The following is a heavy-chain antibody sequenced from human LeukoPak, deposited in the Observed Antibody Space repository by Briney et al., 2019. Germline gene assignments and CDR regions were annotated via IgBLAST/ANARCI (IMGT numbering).Heavy chain of an antibody. D-gene: IGHD3-22*01. CDR1: GFTFSSYA. Sequence: GGSLRLSCAASGFTFSSYAMSWVRQAPGKGLEWVSGISGSGGITYFADSVKGRFTISRDNSRNTVYLQINSLRAEDTALYYCAKTRAGNSSGRDPGWPMDYWGQGTLVTVSS. J-gene: IGHJ4*02. CDR3: AKTRAGNSSGRDPGWPMDY. CDR2: ISGSGGIT. V-gene: IGHV3-23*01.